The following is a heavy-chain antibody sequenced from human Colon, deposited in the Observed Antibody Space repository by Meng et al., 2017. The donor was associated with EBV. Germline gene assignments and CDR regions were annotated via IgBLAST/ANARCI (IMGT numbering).Heavy chain of an antibody. V-gene: IGHV7-4-1*02. Sequence: VQRGQSGFVLKKPGVPMKVSCKASGYTFTSYPMNWVRQAPGKGLEWMGWISTNTGNPTYAQGFTGRFVFSVDTSVSTAYLQISSLKAEDTAVYYCGTLKYTSGFYGPAYWGQGALVTVSS. CDR3: GTLKYTSGFYGPAY. D-gene: IGHD6-19*01. CDR1: GYTFTSYP. J-gene: IGHJ4*02. CDR2: ISTNTGNP.